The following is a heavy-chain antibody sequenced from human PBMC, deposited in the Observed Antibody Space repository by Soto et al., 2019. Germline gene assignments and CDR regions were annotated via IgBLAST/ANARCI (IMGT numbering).Heavy chain of an antibody. Sequence: PSETLSLTCTVSGDSVSIGTYYWSWIRQPPGKGLEWIGYIYYSGSTNYNPSLKSRVTISIDTSKNQFSLKLSSVTAADTAVYYCARVSTYYDFWSGFDGWFDPWGQGTLVPVSS. J-gene: IGHJ5*02. CDR1: GDSVSIGTYY. CDR2: IYYSGST. D-gene: IGHD3-3*01. V-gene: IGHV4-61*01. CDR3: ARVSTYYDFWSGFDGWFDP.